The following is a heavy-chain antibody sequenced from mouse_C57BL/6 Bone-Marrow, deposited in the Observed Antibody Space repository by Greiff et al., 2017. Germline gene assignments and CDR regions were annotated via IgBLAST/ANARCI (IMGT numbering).Heavy chain of an antibody. CDR3: ARLGGYYFYAMDY. CDR1: GYTFTSYW. V-gene: IGHV1-55*01. CDR2: IYPGSGST. D-gene: IGHD2-3*01. Sequence: VQLQQPGAELVKPGASVKMSCKASGYTFTSYWITWVKQRPGQGLEWIGDIYPGSGSTNYTEKFKSKATLTVDTSSSTAYMQLSSLTSEDSAVYYCARLGGYYFYAMDYWGQGTSVTVSS. J-gene: IGHJ4*01.